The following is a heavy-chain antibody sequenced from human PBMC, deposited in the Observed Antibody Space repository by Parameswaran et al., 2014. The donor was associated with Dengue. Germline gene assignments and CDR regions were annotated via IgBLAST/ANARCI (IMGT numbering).Heavy chain of an antibody. CDR3: GRGTDSSGLDAFQY. Sequence: VRQMPGKGLEWMGRIDPADSDTRYSPSFQGQVTLSVDKSISTAYVHWSSLKASDTAMYYCGRGTDSSGLDAFQYWGQGTLVTISS. J-gene: IGHJ4*02. CDR2: IDPADSDT. D-gene: IGHD3-22*01. V-gene: IGHV5-51*01.